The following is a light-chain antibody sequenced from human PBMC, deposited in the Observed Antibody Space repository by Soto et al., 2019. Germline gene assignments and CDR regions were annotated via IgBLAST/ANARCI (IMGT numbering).Light chain of an antibody. V-gene: IGKV3-15*01. CDR1: QNVYNN. Sequence: EIVMTQAPAPLSSSPGGGATPSCQAGQNVYNNLAWYQQRPGQPPRLLIYDASTRATGISARFSGSGYGTEFTLTISSLQSEDFAVYFCQQCRNWPLTFGGGTKVDIK. CDR3: QQCRNWPLT. CDR2: DAS. J-gene: IGKJ4*01.